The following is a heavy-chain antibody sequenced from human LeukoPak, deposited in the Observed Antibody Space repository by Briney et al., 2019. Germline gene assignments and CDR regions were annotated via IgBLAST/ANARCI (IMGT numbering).Heavy chain of an antibody. J-gene: IGHJ4*02. CDR1: GFSVSSTY. CDR2: INSGGST. D-gene: IGHD6-19*01. V-gene: IGHV3-53*01. CDR3: AASSGWYGLDY. Sequence: GGSLRLSCAASGFSVSSTYMNWVRHAPGGGLEWVSIINSGGSTYYADSVKGRFTISRDNSKNTLYLQLNSMRDEDAAVYYCAASSGWYGLDYWGQGTLVTVSS.